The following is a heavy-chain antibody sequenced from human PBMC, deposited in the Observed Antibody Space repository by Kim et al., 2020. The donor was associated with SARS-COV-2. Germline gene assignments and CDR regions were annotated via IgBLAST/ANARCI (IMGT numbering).Heavy chain of an antibody. Sequence: SETLSLTCTVSGGSISSGGYYWSWIRQHPGMGLEWIGYIYYSGSTYYNPSLKSRVTISVDTSKNQFSLKLSSVTAADTAVYYCAREVGGAAARFDPWGQGTLVTVSS. CDR3: AREVGGAAARFDP. V-gene: IGHV4-31*03. J-gene: IGHJ5*02. CDR1: GGSISSGGYY. CDR2: IYYSGST. D-gene: IGHD6-13*01.